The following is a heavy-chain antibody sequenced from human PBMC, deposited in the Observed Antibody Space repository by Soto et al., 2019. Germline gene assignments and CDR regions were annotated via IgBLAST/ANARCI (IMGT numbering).Heavy chain of an antibody. D-gene: IGHD1-26*01. J-gene: IGHJ4*02. CDR2: IYHSGST. CDR3: ARGNYYASNFDY. Sequence: SETLSLTCAVSGGPISSGGYSWSWIRQPPGKGLEWIGYIYHSGSTYYNPSLKSRVTISVDRSKNQFSLKLSSVTAADTAVYYCARGNYYASNFDYWGQGTLVTVSS. CDR1: GGPISSGGYS. V-gene: IGHV4-30-2*01.